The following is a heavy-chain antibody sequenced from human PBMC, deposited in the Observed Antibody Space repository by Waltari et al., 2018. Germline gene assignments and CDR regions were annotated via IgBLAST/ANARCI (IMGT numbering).Heavy chain of an antibody. J-gene: IGHJ4*02. D-gene: IGHD4-17*01. CDR3: ASDIPGDYEPYDY. Sequence: EVQLVESGGDLRKPGGSLRLSCSASGFTFINAWTDWVRLAPGKALEWVGRIKSQADGATTGYAAPVKGRFTISRDDSKNTLYLQMDNLKTEDTAVYYCASDIPGDYEPYDYWGQGTLVTVSS. V-gene: IGHV3-15*01. CDR2: IKSQADGATT. CDR1: GFTFINAW.